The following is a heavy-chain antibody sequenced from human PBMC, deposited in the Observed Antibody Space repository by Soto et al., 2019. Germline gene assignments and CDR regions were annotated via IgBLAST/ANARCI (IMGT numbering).Heavy chain of an antibody. J-gene: IGHJ6*02. D-gene: IGHD3-10*01. CDR2: ISTYTGNT. CDR1: GYTFTNYD. Sequence: QVHLVQSGAEVKKPGASVKVSCKASGYTFTNYDINWVRQAPGQGLEWMGWISTYTGNTNYAQKLQGRVPMTTDTSTSTAYMELRSLRSDDTAVYYWARGYYYGSGRPTPGGMDVWGQGTTVTVSS. CDR3: ARGYYYGSGRPTPGGMDV. V-gene: IGHV1-18*01.